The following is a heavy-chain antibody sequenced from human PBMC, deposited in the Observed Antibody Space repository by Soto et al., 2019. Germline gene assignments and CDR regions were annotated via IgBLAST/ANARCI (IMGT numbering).Heavy chain of an antibody. CDR1: GFTFSPYA. CDR2: ISGSGGNT. Sequence: EVQLLESGGGLVQPGGSLRLSCAASGFTFSPYAMTWVRQAPGKGLEWVSSISGSGGNTNYADSVKGRFTVSRDNSKRTLSLQMNSLTDEDTAIYYCAKGLRRLLRTQYYYGLDVWGRGTTVTVSS. J-gene: IGHJ6*02. V-gene: IGHV3-23*01. CDR3: AKGLRRLLRTQYYYGLDV. D-gene: IGHD3-16*01.